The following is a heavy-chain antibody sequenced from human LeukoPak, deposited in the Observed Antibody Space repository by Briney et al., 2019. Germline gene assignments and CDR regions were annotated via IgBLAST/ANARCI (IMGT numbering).Heavy chain of an antibody. D-gene: IGHD6-19*01. CDR2: TYYRTRWYN. Sequence: SQTLSLTCAISGDSVSTNSAAWNWIRQSPSRGLEWLGRTYYRTRWYNDYAVSMKSRITINPDTSKNQFSLQLNSLTPEDTAVYYCTRGAAAVAAYWGQGALVTVSS. CDR3: TRGAAAVAAY. J-gene: IGHJ4*02. CDR1: GDSVSTNSAA. V-gene: IGHV6-1*01.